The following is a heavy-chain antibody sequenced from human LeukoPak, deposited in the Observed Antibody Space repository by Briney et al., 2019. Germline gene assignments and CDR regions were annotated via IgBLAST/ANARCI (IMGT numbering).Heavy chain of an antibody. CDR2: AYYSGST. CDR1: GASISTYY. J-gene: IGHJ5*02. CDR3: ARGDSSGYYSWFDP. D-gene: IGHD3-22*01. Sequence: PSETLSLTCAVSGASISTYYASWIRHPPRKGREWSVYAYYSGSTNYNPSLKGRVTISVDTSKNQFSLKLSSVTAADAAVYYCARGDSSGYYSWFDPWGQGTLVTVSS. V-gene: IGHV4-59*08.